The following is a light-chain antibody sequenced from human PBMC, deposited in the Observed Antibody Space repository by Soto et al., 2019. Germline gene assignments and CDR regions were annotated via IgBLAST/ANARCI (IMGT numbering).Light chain of an antibody. J-gene: IGLJ2*01. CDR1: SSDVGGYSD. CDR2: DVS. Sequence: QSALTQPRSVSGSPGQSVTISCTGTSSDVGGYSDVSWYQQHPGKAPKLMIYDVSKRPSGVPDRFSGSKSGNTASLTISGLQAEDEADYYCCSYAGSYTVVFGGGTKLTVL. V-gene: IGLV2-11*01. CDR3: CSYAGSYTVV.